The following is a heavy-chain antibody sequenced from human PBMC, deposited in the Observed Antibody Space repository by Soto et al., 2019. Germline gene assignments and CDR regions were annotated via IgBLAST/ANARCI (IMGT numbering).Heavy chain of an antibody. D-gene: IGHD6-19*01. Sequence: QVQLQQSGPGLVKPSQTLSLTCAISGDSVSSNSAAWNWIRQSPSRGLEWLGRTYYRSKWYNDYAVSLKSRITINPDTSKNQFSLQLNSVTPEDTAVYYCARDSAPSGWYSPFAYYGMDVWGRGTTVTVSS. V-gene: IGHV6-1*01. CDR2: TYYRSKWYN. CDR3: ARDSAPSGWYSPFAYYGMDV. CDR1: GDSVSSNSAA. J-gene: IGHJ6*02.